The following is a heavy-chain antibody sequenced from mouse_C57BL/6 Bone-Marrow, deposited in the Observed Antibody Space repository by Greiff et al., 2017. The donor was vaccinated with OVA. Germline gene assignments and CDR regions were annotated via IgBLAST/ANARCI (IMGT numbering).Heavy chain of an antibody. V-gene: IGHV1-7*01. J-gene: IGHJ4*01. Sequence: QVQLQQSGAELAKPGASVKLSCKASGYTFTSYWMHWVKQSPGPGLEWIGYINPSSGYPKYNQKFKDKATLTADKSSSTAYMQLSRLTYEDSAVYYCARVVFMDYWGQGTSVTVSS. CDR3: ARVVFMDY. CDR2: INPSSGYP. D-gene: IGHD1-1*02. CDR1: GYTFTSYW.